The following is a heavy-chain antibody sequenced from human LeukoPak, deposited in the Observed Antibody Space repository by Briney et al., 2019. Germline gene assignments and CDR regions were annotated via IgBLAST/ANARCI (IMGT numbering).Heavy chain of an antibody. J-gene: IGHJ5*02. CDR2: MNPNSGNT. CDR1: GYTFTGYY. V-gene: IGHV1-8*02. CDR3: ARDTLLDFGFWNYGSGRNWFDP. Sequence: ASVKVSCKASGYTFTGYYIHWVRQAPGQGLEWMGWMNPNSGNTGYAQKFQGRVTMTRNTSISTAYMELSSLRSEDTAVYYCARDTLLDFGFWNYGSGRNWFDPWGQGTLVTVSS. D-gene: IGHD3-10*01.